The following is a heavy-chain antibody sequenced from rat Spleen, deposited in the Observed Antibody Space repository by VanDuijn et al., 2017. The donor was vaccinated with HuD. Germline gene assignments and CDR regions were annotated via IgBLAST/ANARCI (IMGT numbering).Heavy chain of an antibody. V-gene: IGHV5-46*01. CDR3: TRGYVMDA. J-gene: IGHJ4*01. CDR2: ITATGDNT. CDR1: GFLFSSFP. Sequence: EVQLVESGGGLVQPGKSMKLSCAASGFLFSSFPMAWVRQAPTRGLEWVASITATGDNTYFRDSVKGRFTLSRDNAKNTQSLQMDSLRSEDTAIYYCTRGYVMDAWGQGASVTVSS.